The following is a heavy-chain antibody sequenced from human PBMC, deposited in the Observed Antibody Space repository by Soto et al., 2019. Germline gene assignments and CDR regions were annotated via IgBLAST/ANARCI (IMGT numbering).Heavy chain of an antibody. CDR3: ARGEVRGISETGLDY. V-gene: IGHV4-38-2*02. J-gene: IGHJ4*02. CDR2: IYHRGNT. Sequence: KPSETLSLTCSVSGYSISSGFYWDCIRQPPGKGLEWIGSIYHRGNTYYNPSHNGRITISLDTSKNQFSLRLTSVTAADTAVYYCARGEVRGISETGLDYWGQGALVTVSS. CDR1: GYSISSGFY. D-gene: IGHD3-10*01.